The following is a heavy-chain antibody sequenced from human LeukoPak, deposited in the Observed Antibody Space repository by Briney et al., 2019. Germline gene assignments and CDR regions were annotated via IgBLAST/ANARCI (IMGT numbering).Heavy chain of an antibody. CDR3: ARDFDLRISHKSNQYGMDV. Sequence: ASVKVSCKASGGTFSSYAISWVRQAPGQGLECMGRIIPILGIANYAQKFQGRVTITADKSTSTAYMELSSLRSEVTAVYYCARDFDLRISHKSNQYGMDVWGQGTTVTVSS. J-gene: IGHJ6*02. D-gene: IGHD1-14*01. CDR2: IIPILGIA. CDR1: GGTFSSYA. V-gene: IGHV1-69*04.